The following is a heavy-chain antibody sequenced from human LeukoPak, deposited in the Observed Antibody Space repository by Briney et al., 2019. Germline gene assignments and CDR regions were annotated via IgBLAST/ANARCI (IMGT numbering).Heavy chain of an antibody. CDR2: ISSDESNK. Sequence: GGSLRLSCAASGFTFSSYGMHWVRQSPGKGLEWVALISSDESNKYYADSVKGRFTISRDNAKNTLYLQMNSLRAEDTAVYYCARDTDYGDYDYWGQGTLVTVSS. J-gene: IGHJ4*02. V-gene: IGHV3-30*03. D-gene: IGHD4-17*01. CDR3: ARDTDYGDYDY. CDR1: GFTFSSYG.